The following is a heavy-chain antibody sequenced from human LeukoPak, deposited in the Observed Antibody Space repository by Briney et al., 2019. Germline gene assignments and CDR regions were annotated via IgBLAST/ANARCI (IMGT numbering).Heavy chain of an antibody. CDR3: AKEGRYFDWPPRWFDP. V-gene: IGHV3-23*01. J-gene: IGHJ5*02. Sequence: GGSLRLSCAASGFTFSSYAMSWVRQAPGKGLEWVSAISGSGGSTHYADSVKGRFTISRDNSKNTLYLQMNSLRAEDTAVYYCAKEGRYFDWPPRWFDPWGQGTLVTVSS. CDR1: GFTFSSYA. CDR2: ISGSGGST. D-gene: IGHD3-9*01.